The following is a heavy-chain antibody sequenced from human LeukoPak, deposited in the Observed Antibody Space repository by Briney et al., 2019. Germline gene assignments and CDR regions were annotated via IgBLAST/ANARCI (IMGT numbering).Heavy chain of an antibody. V-gene: IGHV3-48*01. CDR3: ARVGTPITIIGVVTQYGYYYMDV. Sequence: GGSLRLSCAASGFTFSSYSMNWVRQAPGKGLEWVSYISSSSSTIYYADSVKGRFTISRDNAKNSLYLQMNSLRAEDTAVYYCARVGTPITIIGVVTQYGYYYMDVWGKGTTVTVSS. CDR2: ISSSSSTI. J-gene: IGHJ6*03. D-gene: IGHD3-3*01. CDR1: GFTFSSYS.